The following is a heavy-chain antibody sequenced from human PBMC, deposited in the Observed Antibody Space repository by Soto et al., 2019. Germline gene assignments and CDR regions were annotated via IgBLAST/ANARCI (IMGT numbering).Heavy chain of an antibody. CDR3: ARLNEDDYGDYTTKGRAPEFDY. D-gene: IGHD4-17*01. Sequence: SETLSLTCTVSGGSISSSSYYWGWIRQPPGKGLEWIGSIYYSGSTYYNPSLKSRVTISVDTSKNQFSLKLSSVTAADTAVYYCARLNEDDYGDYTTKGRAPEFDYWGQGTLVTVSS. CDR1: GGSISSSSYY. V-gene: IGHV4-39*01. CDR2: IYYSGST. J-gene: IGHJ4*02.